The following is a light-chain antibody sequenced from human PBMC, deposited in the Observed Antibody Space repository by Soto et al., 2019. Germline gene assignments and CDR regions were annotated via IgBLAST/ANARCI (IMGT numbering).Light chain of an antibody. Sequence: QSALTQPASVSGSPGQSITISCTGTSSDVGGYNYVSWYQQHQGKAPKLMIYDVSNRPSGVSNRFSGSKSGNTASLTIAGLKAEDEADYYCCTYTSSGTLAVFGGGTQLAVL. CDR3: CTYTSSGTLAV. V-gene: IGLV2-14*01. CDR2: DVS. J-gene: IGLJ7*01. CDR1: SSDVGGYNY.